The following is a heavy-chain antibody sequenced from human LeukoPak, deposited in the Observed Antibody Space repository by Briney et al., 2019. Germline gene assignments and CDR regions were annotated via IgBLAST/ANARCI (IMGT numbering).Heavy chain of an antibody. CDR1: GVSVSTTYN. CDR3: VRDYWGSLDY. J-gene: IGHJ4*02. D-gene: IGHD7-27*01. V-gene: IGHV4-61*01. CDR2: NGNN. Sequence: SETLSLTCTVSGVSVSTTYNWGWARRPPGKGLEWIGYNGNNNYNPSLKSRATISLDTSKNQFSLKLHSVTDADTAVYYCVRDYWGSLDYWGQGTLVTVS.